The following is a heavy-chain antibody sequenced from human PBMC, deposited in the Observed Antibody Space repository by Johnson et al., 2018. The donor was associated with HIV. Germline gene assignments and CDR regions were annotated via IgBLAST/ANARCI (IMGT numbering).Heavy chain of an antibody. V-gene: IGHV3-7*01. D-gene: IGHD6-13*01. CDR1: GFTFRSYW. J-gene: IGHJ3*02. Sequence: VQLVESGGGLVQPGGSLRLSCAASGFTFRSYWMTWFRQTPGKGLEWVANINDGGSEKYYVDTVKGRFTVSRDNAKNSLYLQMNSLRAEDTAVYYCARDTDSSSWYTGPDAFDIWGQGTMVTVSS. CDR2: INDGGSEK. CDR3: ARDTDSSSWYTGPDAFDI.